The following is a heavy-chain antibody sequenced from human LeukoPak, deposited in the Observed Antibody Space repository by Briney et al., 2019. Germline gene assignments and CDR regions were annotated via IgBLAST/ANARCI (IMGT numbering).Heavy chain of an antibody. CDR1: GYSLTDLS. J-gene: IGHJ4*02. CDR3: AKSHGDYGLLDY. D-gene: IGHD4-17*01. V-gene: IGHV1-24*01. Sequence: ASVKISCKVSGYSLTDLSLHWVRQAPGKGLEWMGGFDPEDGEAIYAQKFQGRVSMTEDTSEDTGYMELSTLTSEDTAVYYCAKSHGDYGLLDYWGQGTLVTVSS. CDR2: FDPEDGEA.